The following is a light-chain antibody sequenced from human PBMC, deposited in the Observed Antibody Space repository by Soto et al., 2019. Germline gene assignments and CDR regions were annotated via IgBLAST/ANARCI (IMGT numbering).Light chain of an antibody. CDR3: QQCKSYWT. V-gene: IGKV1-5*01. Sequence: IQMTQSPSTLSASVGDRVTITCRASQNIVNWLAWFQQKPGKVPKLLIYDASTLESGVPSRFSGSGSGTEFTLTISALQPDDFATYYCQQCKSYWTFGQGTKVDI. CDR1: QNIVNW. CDR2: DAS. J-gene: IGKJ1*01.